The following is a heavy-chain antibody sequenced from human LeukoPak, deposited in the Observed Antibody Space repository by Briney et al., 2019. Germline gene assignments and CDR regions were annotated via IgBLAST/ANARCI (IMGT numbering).Heavy chain of an antibody. J-gene: IGHJ4*02. CDR1: GFTFSTYS. CDR2: ISTSSSGI. Sequence: GGSLRLTCAASGFTFSTYSMNWVRQAPGKGLEWVSYISTSSSGIYFADSVKGRFTISRDNAKNSLYLQMSSLRDEDTAVYFCARDKDWAFDFWGQGTLVTVSS. D-gene: IGHD3/OR15-3a*01. CDR3: ARDKDWAFDF. V-gene: IGHV3-48*02.